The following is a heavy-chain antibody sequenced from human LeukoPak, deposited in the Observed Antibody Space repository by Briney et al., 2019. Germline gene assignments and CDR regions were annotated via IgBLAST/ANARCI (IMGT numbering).Heavy chain of an antibody. J-gene: IGHJ4*02. V-gene: IGHV3-23*01. CDR2: IGGSGGTT. D-gene: IGHD5-18*01. Sequence: GGSLRLSCAASGFTFSSYAMSWVRQAPGKGLEWVSAIGGSGGTTYYADSVKGRFTISRDDSKNTLYLQMNSLRAEDTAVYYCAKDHEAHGYSYGYGWGQGTLVTVSS. CDR1: GFTFSSYA. CDR3: AKDHEAHGYSYGYG.